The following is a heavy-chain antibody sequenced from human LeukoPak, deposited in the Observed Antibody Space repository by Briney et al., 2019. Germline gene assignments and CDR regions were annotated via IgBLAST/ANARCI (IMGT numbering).Heavy chain of an antibody. CDR2: INPNIGDT. Sequence: ASVKVSCKASGYTFTGYYLHWVRQAPGQRLEWMGWINPNIGDTLYAQKFQGWVILTRDTFISTAYMELNRLKSDDTAVYYCARDHDGLDVWGQGTTVTVSS. V-gene: IGHV1-2*04. J-gene: IGHJ6*02. CDR3: ARDHDGLDV. CDR1: GYTFTGYY.